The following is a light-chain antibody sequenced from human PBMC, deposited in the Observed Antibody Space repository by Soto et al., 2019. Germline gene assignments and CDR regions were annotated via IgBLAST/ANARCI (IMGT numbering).Light chain of an antibody. CDR1: QDVSSN. Sequence: EIVMTQSPATLSVSPGDRATLSCRASQDVSSNLAWYQQKSGQAPRLLIYSASTRATGVPARFSGSGSGTEFTLTISSLQSEDSAIYYCQQYDNWPPTRTFGQGTRVEIK. J-gene: IGKJ1*01. CDR3: QQYDNWPPTRT. CDR2: SAS. V-gene: IGKV3-15*01.